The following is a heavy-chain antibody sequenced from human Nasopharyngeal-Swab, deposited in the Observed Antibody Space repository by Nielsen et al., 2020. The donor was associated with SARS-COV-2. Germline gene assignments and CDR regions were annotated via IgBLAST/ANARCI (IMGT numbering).Heavy chain of an antibody. CDR2: ISSSGSTI. Sequence: GESLKISCAASGFTFSSYEMNWVRQAPGKGLEWVSYISSSGSTIYSADSVKGRFTIYRDNAKNSLYLQMNSLRAEDTAVYYCARGWEYSSSSPNWFDPWGQGTLVTVSS. CDR1: GFTFSSYE. J-gene: IGHJ5*02. V-gene: IGHV3-48*03. CDR3: ARGWEYSSSSPNWFDP. D-gene: IGHD6-6*01.